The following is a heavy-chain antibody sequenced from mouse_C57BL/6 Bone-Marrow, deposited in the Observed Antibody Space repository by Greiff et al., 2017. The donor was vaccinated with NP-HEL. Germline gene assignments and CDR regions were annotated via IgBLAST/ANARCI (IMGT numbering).Heavy chain of an antibody. CDR1: GYTFTSYG. V-gene: IGHV1-81*01. CDR3: AHMDY. CDR2: IYPRSGNT. J-gene: IGHJ4*01. Sequence: VKLMESGAELARPGASVKLSCKASGYTFTSYGISWVKQRTGQGLEWIGKIYPRSGNTYYNEKFKGNATLTADKSSSTAYMELRSLTSGDSAVYFCAHMDYWGQGTSVTVSS.